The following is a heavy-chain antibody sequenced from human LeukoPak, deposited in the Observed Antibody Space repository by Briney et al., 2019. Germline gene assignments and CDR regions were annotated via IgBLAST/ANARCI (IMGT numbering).Heavy chain of an antibody. Sequence: GGSLRLSCVASGFTFDDYDMHWVRQVPGKGLEWVSGISYNSGTIGYADSVKGRFTISRDNAKRSVYLQMNSLGVEDTAVYYCARDIHSVAFDIWGQGTMVTVSS. J-gene: IGHJ3*02. CDR3: ARDIHSVAFDI. V-gene: IGHV3-9*01. CDR1: GFTFDDYD. CDR2: ISYNSGTI.